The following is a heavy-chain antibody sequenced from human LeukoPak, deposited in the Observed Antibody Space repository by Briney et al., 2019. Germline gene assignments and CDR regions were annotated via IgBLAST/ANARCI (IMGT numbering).Heavy chain of an antibody. V-gene: IGHV1-2*02. CDR1: GYTFTGYY. J-gene: IGHJ4*02. Sequence: PWASVKVSCKASGYTFTGYYMHWVRQAPGRGLEWMGWINPNSGGTNYAQKFQGRVTMTRDTSISTAYMELSSLRSEDTAVYYCARGLPRIGSGLPEFDYWGQGTLVTVSS. CDR2: INPNSGGT. D-gene: IGHD2-15*01. CDR3: ARGLPRIGSGLPEFDY.